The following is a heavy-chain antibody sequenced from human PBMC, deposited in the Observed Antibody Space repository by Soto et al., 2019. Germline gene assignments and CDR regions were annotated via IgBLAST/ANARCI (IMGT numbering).Heavy chain of an antibody. V-gene: IGHV3-23*01. CDR3: AKDRLGGNSGFDY. CDR1: GFTFSSYA. Sequence: GGSLRLSCAASGFTFSSYAMSWVRQAPGKGLEWVSAIRGSGGSTYYADSVKGRFPISRDNSKNTLYLQMNSLRAEAAAVYYCAKDRLGGNSGFDYWGQGTLVTVSS. J-gene: IGHJ4*02. CDR2: IRGSGGST. D-gene: IGHD2-21*02.